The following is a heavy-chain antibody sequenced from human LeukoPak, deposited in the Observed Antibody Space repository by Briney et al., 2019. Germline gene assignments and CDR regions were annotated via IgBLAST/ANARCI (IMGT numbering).Heavy chain of an antibody. Sequence: SGGSLRLSCAASGFTFSRYGMHWVRQAPGKGLEWVAVISYDGSNKYYVDSVKGRFTISKDNSKNTLYLQMNSLRAEDTAVYYCAKDRDILTGYLDYWGQGTLATVPS. CDR1: GFTFSRYG. CDR3: AKDRDILTGYLDY. CDR2: ISYDGSNK. D-gene: IGHD3-9*01. V-gene: IGHV3-30*18. J-gene: IGHJ4*02.